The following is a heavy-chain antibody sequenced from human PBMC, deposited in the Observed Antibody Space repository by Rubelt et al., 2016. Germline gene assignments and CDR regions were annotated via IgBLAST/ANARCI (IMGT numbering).Heavy chain of an antibody. CDR2: ISGSGGSK. D-gene: IGHD1-26*01. CDR1: GFTFSSYA. Sequence: GSEGGLVQPGGSLRLSCATSGFTFSSYAMAWVRQAPGKGLQWVSTISGSGGSKYYADSVKGRFTISRDNSKNSLYLQMNSLRVEDTAVYYCAKDLIGLGATPGLSDYWGQGTLVTVSS. V-gene: IGHV3-23*01. CDR3: AKDLIGLGATPGLSDY. J-gene: IGHJ4*02.